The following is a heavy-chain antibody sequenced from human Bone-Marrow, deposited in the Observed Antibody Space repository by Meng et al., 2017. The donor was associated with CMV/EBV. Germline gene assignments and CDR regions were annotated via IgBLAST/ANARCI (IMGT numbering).Heavy chain of an antibody. J-gene: IGHJ2*01. V-gene: IGHV4-39*01. Sequence: GSLRLSCTVSGGSISSTTYYWGWVRQPPGKGLEWIGSIYYSGSTYYNPSLKSRVTISVDTSKNQFSLKLSSVTAADPAVYYCARKPNHVGGYYYFDLWGRGTLVTVSS. CDR2: IYYSGST. D-gene: IGHD2/OR15-2a*01. CDR3: ARKPNHVGGYYYFDL. CDR1: GGSISSTTYY.